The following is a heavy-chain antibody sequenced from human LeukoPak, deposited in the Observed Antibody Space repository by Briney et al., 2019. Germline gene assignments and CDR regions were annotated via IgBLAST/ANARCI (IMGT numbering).Heavy chain of an antibody. D-gene: IGHD3-3*01. CDR1: GFTFSSYA. J-gene: IGHJ4*02. CDR2: ISGSGGST. V-gene: IGHV3-23*01. CDR3: TTDYDFWSGYYTIDY. Sequence: GGSLRLSCAASGFTFSSYAMSRVRQAPGKGLEWVSAISGSGGSTYYADSVKGRFTISRDNSKNTLYLQMNSLKTEDTAVYYCTTDYDFWSGYYTIDYWGQGTLVTVSS.